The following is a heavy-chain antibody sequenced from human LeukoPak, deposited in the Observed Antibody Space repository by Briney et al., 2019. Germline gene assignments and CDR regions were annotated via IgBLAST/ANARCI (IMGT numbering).Heavy chain of an antibody. J-gene: IGHJ6*02. CDR3: ARTPKPRRTYYYDSSGYSDSQFYYYYGMDV. Sequence: ASVKVSCKASGGTFSSYAISWVRQAPGQGLGWMGGIIPIFGTANYAQKFQGRVTITADESTSTAYMELSSLRSEDTAVYYCARTPKPRRTYYYDSSGYSDSQFYYYYGMDVWGQGTTVTVSS. D-gene: IGHD3-22*01. V-gene: IGHV1-69*13. CDR2: IIPIFGTA. CDR1: GGTFSSYA.